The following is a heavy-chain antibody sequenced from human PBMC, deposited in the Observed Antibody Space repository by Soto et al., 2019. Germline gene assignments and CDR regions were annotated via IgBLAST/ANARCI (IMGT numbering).Heavy chain of an antibody. V-gene: IGHV4-30-4*01. CDR2: IYYSGTT. J-gene: IGHJ4*02. D-gene: IGHD6-6*01. Sequence: QVQLQESGPGLVKPSQTLSLTCTVSGDSISSGDHYWSWIRQPPGKGLEWIGYIYYSGTTYSRPSLQSQVTISVDTSKNQFSLKLNSVTAADTAVYYCARGAYSDSSSYFDYWGQGTLVPLSS. CDR1: GDSISSGDHY. CDR3: ARGAYSDSSSYFDY.